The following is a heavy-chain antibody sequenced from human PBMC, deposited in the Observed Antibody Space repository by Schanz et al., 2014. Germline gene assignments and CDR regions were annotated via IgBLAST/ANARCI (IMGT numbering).Heavy chain of an antibody. CDR1: GFTLSNYA. CDR2: IGVDGTTT. Sequence: EMQLLESGGGLAQPGGSLRLSCAASGFTLSNYAMNWLRQAPGKGLEWVSVIGVDGTTTYYADSVRGRFTISRDNAENTLFLQMNSLRAEDTAVYYCARWFLIRGVILDSWGQGTLVTVSS. D-gene: IGHD3-10*01. J-gene: IGHJ4*02. V-gene: IGHV3-23*01. CDR3: ARWFLIRGVILDS.